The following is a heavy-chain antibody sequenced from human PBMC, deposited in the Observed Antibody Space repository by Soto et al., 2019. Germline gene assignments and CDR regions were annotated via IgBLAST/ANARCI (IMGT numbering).Heavy chain of an antibody. V-gene: IGHV1-24*01. J-gene: IGHJ4*02. CDR2: FDPGDGET. Sequence: ASVKVSCKVSGYTLTELSMHWVRQAPGKGLEWMGGFDPGDGETIYAQKFQGRVTMTEDTSTDTAYMELSSLRSEDTAVYYCATDKGGSYHLLDYWGQGTLVTVSS. D-gene: IGHD1-26*01. CDR3: ATDKGGSYHLLDY. CDR1: GYTLTELS.